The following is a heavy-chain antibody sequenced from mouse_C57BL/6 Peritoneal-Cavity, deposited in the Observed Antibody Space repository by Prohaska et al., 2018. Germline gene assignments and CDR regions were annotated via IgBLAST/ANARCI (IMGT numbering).Heavy chain of an antibody. CDR1: GFTFSGFW. J-gene: IGHJ1*03. V-gene: IGHV11-2*01. CDR2: MNSDGSAI. CDR3: MRYGNYWYFDV. D-gene: IGHD2-1*01. Sequence: EVQLLETVGGLVQPGGSRGLSCEGSGFTFSGFWMSWVRQKPGKTLEGIGDMNSDGSAIKYAPSRKERFMIFRDKDKSTLYLQMSNVRSEDTATYFCMRYGNYWYFDVWGTGTTVTVSS.